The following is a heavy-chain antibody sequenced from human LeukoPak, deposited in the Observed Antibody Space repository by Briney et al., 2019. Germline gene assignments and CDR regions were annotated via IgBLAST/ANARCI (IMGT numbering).Heavy chain of an antibody. Sequence: ASVTVSFTASGYTFTIYGISWVRQAPGQGVEWMGWFSAYNGNTDYAQKLQGRVTMTTDTSTSTAYMELRSLRSDDTAVYYCARDVTSYYCSGGSCYSYFDYWGQGTLVTVSS. CDR1: GYTFTIYG. J-gene: IGHJ4*02. D-gene: IGHD2-15*01. CDR2: FSAYNGNT. CDR3: ARDVTSYYCSGGSCYSYFDY. V-gene: IGHV1-18*01.